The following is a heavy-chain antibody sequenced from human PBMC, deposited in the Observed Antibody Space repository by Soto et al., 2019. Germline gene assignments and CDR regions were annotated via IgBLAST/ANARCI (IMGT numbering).Heavy chain of an antibody. V-gene: IGHV1-69*12. CDR3: ASGIMLWVRRIYEGYSG. J-gene: IGHJ4*02. CDR1: GGTFSTYA. CDR2: IIPMFGTA. D-gene: IGHD5-12*01. Sequence: QVQLVQSGAEVKKPESSVKVSCKAPGGTFSTYAISWVRQAPGQGLDWMEGIIPMFGTANYAQKFQDRVTITADDSTNTVYMGLRSLRSEFTDVYFCASGIMLWVRRIYEGYSGWCEGTRVTVSS.